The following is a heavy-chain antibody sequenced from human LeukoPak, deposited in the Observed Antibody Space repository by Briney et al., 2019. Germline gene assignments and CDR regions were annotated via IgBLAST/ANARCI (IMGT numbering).Heavy chain of an antibody. D-gene: IGHD2-15*01. CDR3: ARNLGYCSGDSCYPYYYYYGMDV. CDR2: INTNTGNP. CDR1: GYTFTSYA. V-gene: IGHV7-4-1*02. Sequence: ASVKVSCKASGYTFTSYAMNWVRQAPGQGLEWMGWINTNTGNPTYAQGFTGRFVFSLDTSVSAAYLQISSLKADDTAVYYCARNLGYCSGDSCYPYYYYYGMDVWGQGTTVTVSS. J-gene: IGHJ6*02.